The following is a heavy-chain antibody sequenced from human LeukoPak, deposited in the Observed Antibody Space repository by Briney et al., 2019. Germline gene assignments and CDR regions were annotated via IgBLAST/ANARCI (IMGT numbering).Heavy chain of an antibody. CDR1: GFTFSNAW. CDR2: IKSKTDGGTT. D-gene: IGHD3-9*01. CDR3: TTDHIDLQGTFDI. Sequence: PGGSLRLSCAASGFTFSNAWMSWVRQAPGKGLEWVGRIKSKTDGGTTDYAAPVKGRFTISRDDSKNTLYLQMNSLKTEDTAVYYCTTDHIDLQGTFDIWGQGTMVTVSS. V-gene: IGHV3-15*01. J-gene: IGHJ3*02.